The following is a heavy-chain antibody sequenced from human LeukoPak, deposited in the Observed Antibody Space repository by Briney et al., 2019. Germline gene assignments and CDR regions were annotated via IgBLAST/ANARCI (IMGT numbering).Heavy chain of an antibody. V-gene: IGHV4-39*01. CDR2: IYYSAST. CDR1: GGSISSSSYY. D-gene: IGHD6-13*01. J-gene: IGHJ3*02. CDR3: ARRNEDLIAAAGSDAFDI. Sequence: SETLSLTCTVSGGSISSSSYYWGWIRQPPGKGLEWIGSIYYSASTYYNPSLKSRVTISVDTSKNQFSLKLSSVTAADTAVYYCARRNEDLIAAAGSDAFDIWGQGTMVTVSS.